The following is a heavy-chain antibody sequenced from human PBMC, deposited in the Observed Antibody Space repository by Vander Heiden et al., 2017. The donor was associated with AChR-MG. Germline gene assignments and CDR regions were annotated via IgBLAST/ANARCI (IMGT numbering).Heavy chain of an antibody. Sequence: QVQLVESGGRVVQPGRSLRLSCAASEFPFISSGMHWHRQAPRKGLEGVAVIWYDGSKKYYADSVKGRFTISRDNSKNTLYLQMNSLRAEDTAVYYCARDAQDIVVVAAATLSYYYMDVWEKGPRSPSP. CDR2: IWYDGSKK. J-gene: IGHJ6*03. D-gene: IGHD2-15*01. CDR1: EFPFISSG. V-gene: IGHV3-33*01. CDR3: ARDAQDIVVVAAATLSYYYMDV.